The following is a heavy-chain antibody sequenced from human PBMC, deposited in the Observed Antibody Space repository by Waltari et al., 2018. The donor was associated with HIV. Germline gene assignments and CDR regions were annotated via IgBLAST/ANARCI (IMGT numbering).Heavy chain of an antibody. D-gene: IGHD3-22*01. J-gene: IGHJ3*02. Sequence: QVQLQESGPALVKPSQTLPLTCPVSGGSLSSGSYYCRWIRQHAGKGLEWIGRIYTSGSTNYNPSLKSRVTISVDTSKNQFSLKLSSVTAADTAVYYCARDRNYYYDSSGYFFNAFDIWGQGTMVTVSS. CDR3: ARDRNYYYDSSGYFFNAFDI. V-gene: IGHV4-61*02. CDR2: IYTSGST. CDR1: GGSLSSGSYY.